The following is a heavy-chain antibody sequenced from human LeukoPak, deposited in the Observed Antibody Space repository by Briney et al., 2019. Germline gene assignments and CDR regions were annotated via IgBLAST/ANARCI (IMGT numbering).Heavy chain of an antibody. V-gene: IGHV3-48*04. CDR1: GFTFSVYD. CDR3: ARLRYYGMDV. Sequence: GGSLRLSCAASGFTFSVYDMSWVRQAPGKGLEWVSYTSSSSSTIYYADSVKSRFTISRDNAKNSLYLQMNSLRAEDTAAYYCARLRYYGMDVWGQGTTVTVSS. J-gene: IGHJ6*02. CDR2: TSSSSSTI.